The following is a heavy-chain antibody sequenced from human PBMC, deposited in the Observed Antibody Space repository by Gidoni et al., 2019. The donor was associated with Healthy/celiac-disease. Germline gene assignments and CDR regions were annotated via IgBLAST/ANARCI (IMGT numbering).Heavy chain of an antibody. CDR1: GFPFRYYY. V-gene: IGHV3-11*01. CDR3: ARGGVDYVWGSYRYTRSDY. Sequence: QVHLVESGGGLVKPGGSLRLSCAASGFPFRYYYMNWIRNAPGKGLEWVSYMRSSGSTIYYADSVKGRFTISRDNAKNSLYLQMNSLRAEDTAVYYCARGGVDYVWGSYRYTRSDYWGQGTLVTVSS. J-gene: IGHJ4*02. CDR2: MRSSGSTI. D-gene: IGHD3-16*02.